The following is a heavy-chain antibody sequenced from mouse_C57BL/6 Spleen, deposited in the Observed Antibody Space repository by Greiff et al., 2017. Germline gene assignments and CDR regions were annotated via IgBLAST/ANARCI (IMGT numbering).Heavy chain of an antibody. CDR3: ARDPHYDYDWYFDV. J-gene: IGHJ1*03. CDR1: GFTFSDYY. V-gene: IGHV5-16*01. Sequence: EVQVVESEGGLVQPGSSMKLSCTASGFTFSDYYMAWVRQVPEKGLEWVANINYDGSSTYYLDSLKSRFIISRDNAKNILYLQMSSLKSEDTATYYCARDPHYDYDWYFDVWGTGTTVTVSS. CDR2: INYDGSST. D-gene: IGHD2-4*01.